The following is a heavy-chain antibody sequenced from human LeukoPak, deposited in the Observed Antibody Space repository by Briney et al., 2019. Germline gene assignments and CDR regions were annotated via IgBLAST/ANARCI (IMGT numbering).Heavy chain of an antibody. CDR1: GFIFSSYA. Sequence: GESLRLSCVASGFIFSSYAMTWVRQTPGKGLEWVSGISGRANSTYYADSVKGRFTISRDNSKNTLYLQMNSLRADDTAVYYCAKLTVATFRSLFDSWGQGTLVAVSS. CDR2: ISGRANST. D-gene: IGHD5-12*01. J-gene: IGHJ4*02. CDR3: AKLTVATFRSLFDS. V-gene: IGHV3-23*01.